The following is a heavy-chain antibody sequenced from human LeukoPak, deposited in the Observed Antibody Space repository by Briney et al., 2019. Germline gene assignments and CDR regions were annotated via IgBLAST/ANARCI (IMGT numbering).Heavy chain of an antibody. J-gene: IGHJ4*02. D-gene: IGHD3-22*01. CDR1: GFTFSSYA. CDR3: AKDFGYDSSGSFFDY. CDR2: ISGNGDNT. Sequence: GGSLRLSCAASGFTFSSYAMSWVRQAPGKGLEWVSAISGNGDNTYYADSVKGRFTISRDNSKNTLYLQMNSLRADDTAVYYCAKDFGYDSSGSFFDYWGQGTLVTVSS. V-gene: IGHV3-23*01.